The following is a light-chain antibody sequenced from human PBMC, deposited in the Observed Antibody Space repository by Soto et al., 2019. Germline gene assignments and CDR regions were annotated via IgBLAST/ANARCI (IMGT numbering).Light chain of an antibody. CDR1: QSFTSTS. J-gene: IGKJ1*01. V-gene: IGKV3-20*01. CDR3: QQYDSSPRT. CDR2: GAS. Sequence: EIVLTQSPGTLSLSPGERATLSCRASQSFTSTSLASYQQKPGQAPRLLISGASRRAAGIPERFSGRGSGTDFTITISRLESEDIAVYYCQQYDSSPRTFGQGTRVEIK.